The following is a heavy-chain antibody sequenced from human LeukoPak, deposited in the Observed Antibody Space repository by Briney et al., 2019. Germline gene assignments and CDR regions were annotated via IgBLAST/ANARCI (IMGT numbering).Heavy chain of an antibody. CDR3: ARGGVGASYDY. D-gene: IGHD1-26*01. J-gene: IGHJ4*02. CDR2: IIPIFGTA. V-gene: IGHV1-69*05. CDR1: GGTFSSYA. Sequence: SVKVSCKASGGTFSSYAISWVRQAPGQGLEWMGRIIPIFGTANYAQKLQGRVTMTTDTSTSTAYMELRSLRSDDTAVYYCARGGVGASYDYWGQGTLVTVSS.